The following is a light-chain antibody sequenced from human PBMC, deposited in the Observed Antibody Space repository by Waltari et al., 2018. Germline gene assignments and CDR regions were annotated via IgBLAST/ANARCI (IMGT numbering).Light chain of an antibody. J-gene: IGLJ3*02. CDR3: YSSAMSAFVV. Sequence: QSALTQPASVSGSPGQSITISCTGTSSAIGSYNFVSWYQHHPGKAPKPLLYEVTKRPSGVSDRFSGSKSGNTASLTISGLQAEDDADYYCYSSAMSAFVVFGGGTKLTVL. V-gene: IGLV2-23*02. CDR1: SSAIGSYNF. CDR2: EVT.